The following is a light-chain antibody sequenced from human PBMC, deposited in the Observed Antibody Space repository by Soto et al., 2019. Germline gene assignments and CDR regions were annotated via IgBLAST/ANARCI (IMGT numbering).Light chain of an antibody. Sequence: PGERATLSCRASQSVSSYLAWYQQKPGQAPRLLIYDASNRATGIPARFSGSGSGTDFTLTISSLEPEDFAVYYCQQRSNWPPVYTFGQGTKLEIK. J-gene: IGKJ2*01. CDR2: DAS. CDR1: QSVSSY. V-gene: IGKV3-11*01. CDR3: QQRSNWPPVYT.